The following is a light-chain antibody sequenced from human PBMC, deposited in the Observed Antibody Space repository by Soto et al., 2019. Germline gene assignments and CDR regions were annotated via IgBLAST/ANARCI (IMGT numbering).Light chain of an antibody. J-gene: IGKJ1*01. CDR2: DAF. V-gene: IGKV3-11*01. CDR1: QSVATY. CDR3: QQYGSSGT. Sequence: EIVLTQSPATLSLSPGERATLSCRASQSVATYVAWYQQKPGQAPRLLIYDAFNRATGTPARFSGSGSGTDFTLTITRLEPEDFAVYYCQQYGSSGTFGQGTKVDI.